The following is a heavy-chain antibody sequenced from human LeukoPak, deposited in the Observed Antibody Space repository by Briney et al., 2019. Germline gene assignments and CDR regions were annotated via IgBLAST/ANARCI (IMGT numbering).Heavy chain of an antibody. D-gene: IGHD4-11*01. V-gene: IGHV3-21*01. J-gene: IGHJ3*02. CDR2: ISSSSSYI. CDR3: ARGYSNYGYAFDI. CDR1: GFTFSNAW. Sequence: GGSLRLSCAASGFTFSNAWMNWVRQAPGKGLEWVSSISSSSSYIYFADSVKGRFTISRDNARNSLYLQMNSLRAEDTAVYYCARGYSNYGYAFDIWGQGTMVTVSS.